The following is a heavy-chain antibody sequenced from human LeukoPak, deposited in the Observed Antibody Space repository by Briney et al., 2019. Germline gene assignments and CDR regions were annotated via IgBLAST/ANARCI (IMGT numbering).Heavy chain of an antibody. CDR3: NSPSYYDFWSGYYGTYNDAFDI. D-gene: IGHD3-3*01. CDR2: ISGSGGST. J-gene: IGHJ3*02. Sequence: PGGSLRLSCAASGFTFSSYAMSWVRQAPGKGLEWVSAISGSGGSTYYADSVKGRFTISRDNSKNTLYLQMNSLRAEDTAVYYCNSPSYYDFWSGYYGTYNDAFDIWGQGTMVTVSS. V-gene: IGHV3-23*01. CDR1: GFTFSSYA.